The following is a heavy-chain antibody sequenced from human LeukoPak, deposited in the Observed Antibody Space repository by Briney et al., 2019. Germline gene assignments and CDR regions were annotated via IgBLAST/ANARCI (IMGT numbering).Heavy chain of an antibody. V-gene: IGHV5-51*01. CDR2: IYPGDSDT. J-gene: IGHJ4*02. CDR1: GYSFTSYW. CDR3: ARRKGVQLWSRGYYFDY. D-gene: IGHD5-18*01. Sequence: GESLKISCKGSGYSFTSYWIGWVRQMPGKGLEWMGIIYPGDSDTRYSPSFQGQVTISADKSISTAYLQWSSLKASDTAMYYCARRKGVQLWSRGYYFDYWGQGTLVTVSS.